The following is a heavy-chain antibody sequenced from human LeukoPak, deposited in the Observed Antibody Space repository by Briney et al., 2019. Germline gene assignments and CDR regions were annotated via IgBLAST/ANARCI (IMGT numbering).Heavy chain of an antibody. CDR3: AKAHSPLRCFDWLFDY. CDR1: RFIFDDYA. V-gene: IGHV3-9*01. CDR2: VSWNSGSI. J-gene: IGHJ4*02. D-gene: IGHD3-9*01. Sequence: PGRSLRLFCAASRFIFDDYAMHWVRQAPGKGLEWVSGVSWNSGSIGYADSVKGRFTISRDNAKNSLYLQMNSLRAEDTALYYCAKAHSPLRCFDWLFDYWGQGTLVTVSS.